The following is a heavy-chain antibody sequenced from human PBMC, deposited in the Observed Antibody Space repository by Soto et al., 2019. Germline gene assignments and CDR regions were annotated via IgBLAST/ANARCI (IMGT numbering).Heavy chain of an antibody. CDR2: ISSRGSTI. CDR1: GFTFSDYY. J-gene: IGHJ6*03. D-gene: IGHD4-17*01. V-gene: IGHV3-11*01. Sequence: LSLTCAASGFTFSDYYMSWIRQAPGKGLEWVSYISSRGSTIYYADSVKGRFTNSRDNAKNSLYLQMNSLRAEDTAVCYCAREGGDYLGYYYYYMDVWGKGTTVTVSS. CDR3: AREGGDYLGYYYYYMDV.